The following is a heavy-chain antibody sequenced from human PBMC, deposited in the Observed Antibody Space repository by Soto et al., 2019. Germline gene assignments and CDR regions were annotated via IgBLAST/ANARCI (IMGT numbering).Heavy chain of an antibody. J-gene: IGHJ4*02. D-gene: IGHD3-3*01. CDR3: TTGGYLWSSYYKY. CDR1: GFTFNTAW. CDR2: IKSETDGGTT. Sequence: EVQLVESGGDLVKPGGSLRLSCAASGFTFNTAWMNWVRQAPGKGLEWVGRIKSETDGGTTDYGAPVKGRFTISRDDSQNTLYLQMDSLKTEDTAVYYCTTGGYLWSSYYKYWGQGTLVTVSS. V-gene: IGHV3-15*07.